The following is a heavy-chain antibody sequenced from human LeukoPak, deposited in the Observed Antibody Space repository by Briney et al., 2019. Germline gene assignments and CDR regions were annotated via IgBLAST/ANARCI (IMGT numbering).Heavy chain of an antibody. CDR3: VRIATVTTPDY. Sequence: GGSLRLSCAASGFTFSTYWMHWVRQPLGKGLVWVSRINPDGSTTNYADSVKGRFTISRDNAKNTLYLRMNSLTVEDSAVYYCVRIATVTTPDYWGQGTLVTVSS. CDR2: INPDGSTT. J-gene: IGHJ4*02. D-gene: IGHD4-17*01. V-gene: IGHV3-74*01. CDR1: GFTFSTYW.